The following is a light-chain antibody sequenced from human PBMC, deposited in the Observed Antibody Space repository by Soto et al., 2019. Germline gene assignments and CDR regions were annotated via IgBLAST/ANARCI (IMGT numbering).Light chain of an antibody. J-gene: IGKJ2*01. CDR2: GAS. CDR3: QQYGSSPYT. Sequence: EIVLTQSPGTLSLSPGERATLSCRASQSVSSSYLAWYQQKPGQAPRLLIYGASSRATGIPGRFSGSGSGTAFTLTISRLEPEDFTVYNCQQYGSSPYTFGQGTKLQIK. V-gene: IGKV3-20*01. CDR1: QSVSSSY.